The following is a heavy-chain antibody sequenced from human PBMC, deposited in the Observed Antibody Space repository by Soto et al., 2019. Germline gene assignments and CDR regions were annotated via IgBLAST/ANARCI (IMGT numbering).Heavy chain of an antibody. V-gene: IGHV1-69*02. CDR2: INPILSMS. D-gene: IGHD3-10*01. CDR3: ATSYGSGYRAFDS. J-gene: IGHJ4*02. CDR1: GDTFSFYT. Sequence: QVQLVQSGAEVKKPGSSVKVSCKASGDTFSFYTINWVRQAPGLGLEWVGRINPILSMSNYAQKFQGRVTMTAHKSTNTAYMKLRSLRSEDTAMYFWATSYGSGYRAFDSWGQGALVTVSS.